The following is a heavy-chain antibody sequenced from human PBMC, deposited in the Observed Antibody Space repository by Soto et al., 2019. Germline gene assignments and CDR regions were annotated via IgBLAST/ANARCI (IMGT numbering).Heavy chain of an antibody. V-gene: IGHV4-59*01. CDR1: GGSISSYY. CDR3: ARGRDFWSGSCMDV. Sequence: KPSETLSLTCTVSGGSISSYYWSWIRQPPGKGLEWIGYIYYSGSTNYNPSLKSRVTISVDTSKNQFSLKLSSVTAADTAVYYCARGRDFWSGSCMDVWGQGTTVTVSS. D-gene: IGHD3-3*01. J-gene: IGHJ6*02. CDR2: IYYSGST.